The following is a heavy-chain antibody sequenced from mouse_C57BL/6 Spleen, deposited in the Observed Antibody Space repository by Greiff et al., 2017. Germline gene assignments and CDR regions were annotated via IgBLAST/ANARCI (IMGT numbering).Heavy chain of an antibody. J-gene: IGHJ3*01. Sequence: EVQLQQSGPELVKPGASVKISCKASGYSFTGYYMNWVKQSPEKSLEWIGEINPSTGGTTYNQKFKAKATLTVDKSSSTAYMQLKSLTSEDSAVYYCARKGYEGSWFAYWGQGTLVTVSA. CDR1: GYSFTGYY. CDR3: ARKGYEGSWFAY. CDR2: INPSTGGT. V-gene: IGHV1-42*01. D-gene: IGHD2-2*01.